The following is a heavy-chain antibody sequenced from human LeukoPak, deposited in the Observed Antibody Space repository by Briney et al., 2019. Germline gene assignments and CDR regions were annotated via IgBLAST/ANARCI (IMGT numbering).Heavy chain of an antibody. J-gene: IGHJ3*02. CDR2: IYYSGST. Sequence: SETLSLTCTVSGGSVSSGSYYWSWIRQPPGKGLEWIGYIYYSGSTNYNPSLKSRVTISVDTSKNQFSLKLSSVTAADTAVYYCARVGYCSGGSCYYAFDIWGQGTIVTVSS. CDR3: ARVGYCSGGSCYYAFDI. D-gene: IGHD2-15*01. V-gene: IGHV4-61*01. CDR1: GGSVSSGSYY.